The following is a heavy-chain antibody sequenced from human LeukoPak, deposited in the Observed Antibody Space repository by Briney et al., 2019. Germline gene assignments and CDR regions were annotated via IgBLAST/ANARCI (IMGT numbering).Heavy chain of an antibody. V-gene: IGHV3-7*01. D-gene: IGHD2-15*01. CDR2: IKQDGSEK. CDR1: GFTFSNYW. Sequence: TGGSLRLSCAASGFTFSNYWMSWVRQAPGKGLEWVANIKQDGSEKYYVDSVKGRFTISRDNAKNSLYLQMNSLRAEDTAVYYCARYCSGGGCQRGYYWGQGALVTVSS. J-gene: IGHJ4*02. CDR3: ARYCSGGGCQRGYY.